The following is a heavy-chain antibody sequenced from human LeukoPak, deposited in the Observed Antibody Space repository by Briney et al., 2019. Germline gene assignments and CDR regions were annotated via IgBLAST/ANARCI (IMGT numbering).Heavy chain of an antibody. J-gene: IGHJ4*02. CDR1: GGSITSDY. V-gene: IGHV4-59*01. CDR3: ARGRYGGYFDC. D-gene: IGHD4-23*01. CDR2: IENSGRT. Sequence: SETLSLTCIVSGGSITSDYWSWIRQPPGMGLEWIGYIENSGRTEYNPSLMSRITISVDTSKIQLSLMLSPVTAADTAVYYCARGRYGGYFDCWGQGTLVTVSS.